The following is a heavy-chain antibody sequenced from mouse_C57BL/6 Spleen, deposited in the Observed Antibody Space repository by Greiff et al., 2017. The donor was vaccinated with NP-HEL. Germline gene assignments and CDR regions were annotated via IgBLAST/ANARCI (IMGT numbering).Heavy chain of an antibody. J-gene: IGHJ3*01. D-gene: IGHD2-4*01. CDR2: IHPNSGST. CDR3: AREGYDSFAY. CDR1: GYTFTSYW. Sequence: VKLQQPGAELVKPGASVKLSCKASGYTFTSYWMHWVKQRPGQGLEWIGMIHPNSGSTNYNEKFKSKATLTVDKSSSTAYMQLSSLTSEDSAIYYCAREGYDSFAYWGQGTLVTVSA. V-gene: IGHV1-64*01.